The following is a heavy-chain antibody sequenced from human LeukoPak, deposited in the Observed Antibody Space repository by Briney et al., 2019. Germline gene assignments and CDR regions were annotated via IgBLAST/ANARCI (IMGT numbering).Heavy chain of an antibody. CDR3: TRDHLDDWNPGYYVDY. Sequence: GGSLRLSCTASGFTFGDFAMNWVRQAPGKGLEWVGFVKTKVYGGTTEYAASVKGRFTISRDDSKAIAYLQMNSLKTEDTAVYYCTRDHLDDWNPGYYVDYWGQGTLVTVSS. D-gene: IGHD1-1*01. V-gene: IGHV3-49*04. CDR1: GFTFGDFA. CDR2: VKTKVYGGTT. J-gene: IGHJ4*02.